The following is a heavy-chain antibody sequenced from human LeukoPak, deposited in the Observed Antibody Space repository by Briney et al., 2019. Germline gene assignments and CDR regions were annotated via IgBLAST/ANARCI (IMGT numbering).Heavy chain of an antibody. CDR2: IYSGGST. V-gene: IGHV3-66*01. Sequence: GRSLRLSCAAPGFTVRSNYMNWVRQAPGKGLEWVSVIYSGGSTYYADSVKGRFTISRDTSKNTVYLQMNSLRAEDTAVYYCAKGAAGEALDIWGQGTMVTVSS. J-gene: IGHJ3*02. CDR1: GFTVRSNY. D-gene: IGHD6-13*01. CDR3: AKGAAGEALDI.